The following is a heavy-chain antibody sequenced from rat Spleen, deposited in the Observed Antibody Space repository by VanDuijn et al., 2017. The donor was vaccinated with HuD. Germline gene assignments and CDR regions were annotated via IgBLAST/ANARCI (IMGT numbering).Heavy chain of an antibody. CDR3: ARRPYPDY. V-gene: IGHV5-29*01. CDR2: ISSDGSRT. D-gene: IGHD1-4*01. CDR1: GFTFSVYY. J-gene: IGHJ2*01. Sequence: EVQLVESDGGLVQPGRSLKLSCAASGFTFSVYYMAWVRQAPTKGLEWVATISSDGSRTYYRDSVKGRFTISRYNANSILYLQMDSLRSEDTATYYCARRPYPDYWGQGVMVTVSS.